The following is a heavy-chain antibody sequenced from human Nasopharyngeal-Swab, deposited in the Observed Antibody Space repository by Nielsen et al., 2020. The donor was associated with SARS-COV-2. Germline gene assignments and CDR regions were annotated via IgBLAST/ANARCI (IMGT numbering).Heavy chain of an antibody. V-gene: IGHV3-23*01. J-gene: IGHJ3*02. CDR3: AKDKAYTGLITMGTSDAFDI. CDR1: GFTFSSYA. Sequence: GTLKISCAASGFTFSSYAMSWVRQAPGKGLEWVSAISGSGGSTYYADSVKGRFTISRDNSKNTLYLQMNSLRAEDTAVYYCAKDKAYTGLITMGTSDAFDIWGQGTMVTVSS. CDR2: ISGSGGST. D-gene: IGHD3-10*01.